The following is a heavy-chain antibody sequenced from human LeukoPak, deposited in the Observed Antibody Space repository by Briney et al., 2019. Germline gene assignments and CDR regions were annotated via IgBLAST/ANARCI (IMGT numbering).Heavy chain of an antibody. CDR3: AGRGIAVADYPY. CDR2: IYYSGST. CDR1: GGSISSYY. Sequence: SETLSLTCTVSGGSISSYYWSWIRQPPGKGLEWIGYIYYSGSTNYNPSLKSRVTMSVDTSKNQFSLKLSSVTAADTAVYYCAGRGIAVADYPYWGQGTLVTVSS. D-gene: IGHD6-19*01. V-gene: IGHV4-59*08. J-gene: IGHJ4*02.